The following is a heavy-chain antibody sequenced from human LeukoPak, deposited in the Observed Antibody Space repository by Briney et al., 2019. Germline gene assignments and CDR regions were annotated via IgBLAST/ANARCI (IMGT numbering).Heavy chain of an antibody. CDR3: AKDGKKYQLLYGGDYYYGMDV. CDR2: ISGSGGST. V-gene: IGHV3-23*01. J-gene: IGHJ6*02. Sequence: PGGSLRLSCAASGFTFSSYAMSWVRQAPGKGLEWVSAISGSGGSTYYADSVKGRFTISRDNSKNTLYLQMNSLRAEDTAVYYCAKDGKKYQLLYGGDYYYGMDVWGQGTTVTVSS. CDR1: GFTFSSYA. D-gene: IGHD2-2*02.